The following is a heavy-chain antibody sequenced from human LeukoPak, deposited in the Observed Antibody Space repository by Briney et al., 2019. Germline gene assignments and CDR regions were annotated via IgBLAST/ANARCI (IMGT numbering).Heavy chain of an antibody. J-gene: IGHJ4*02. CDR2: IYYSGST. CDR1: GGSISSGGYY. D-gene: IGHD5-18*01. V-gene: IGHV4-30-4*08. Sequence: SQTLSLTCTVSGGSISSGGYYWSWIRQHPGKGLEWIGYIYYSGSTYYNPSLKSRVTISVDTSKNQFTLKLSSVTAADTAVYYCARSDLVGYSYGYDYWGQGTLVTVSS. CDR3: ARSDLVGYSYGYDY.